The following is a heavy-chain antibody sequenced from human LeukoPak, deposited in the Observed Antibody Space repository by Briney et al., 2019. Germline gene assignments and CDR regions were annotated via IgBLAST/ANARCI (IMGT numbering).Heavy chain of an antibody. D-gene: IGHD3-10*02. CDR3: AELGITMIGGV. Sequence: PGGSLGLSCAASGLTFDDYGMSWVRQAPGKGLEWVSGINWNGGSTGYADSVKGRFTISRDNAKNSLYLQMNSLRAEDTAVYYCAELGITMIGGVWGKGTTVTISS. CDR1: GLTFDDYG. J-gene: IGHJ6*04. V-gene: IGHV3-20*04. CDR2: INWNGGST.